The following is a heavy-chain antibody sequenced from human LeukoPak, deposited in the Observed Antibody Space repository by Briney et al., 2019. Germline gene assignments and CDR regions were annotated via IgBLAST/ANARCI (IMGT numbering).Heavy chain of an antibody. Sequence: SETLSLTCTVSGGSISNYYWTWIRQPPGKGLEWIGFISYSGNTNYNPSLKSRVTISLDTSKNQFSLKLISVTAADTAVYYCARGVGSGYTDYWGQEPWSPSPQ. CDR1: GGSISNYY. J-gene: IGHJ4*01. CDR3: ARGVGSGYTDY. CDR2: ISYSGNT. V-gene: IGHV4-59*01. D-gene: IGHD3-22*01.